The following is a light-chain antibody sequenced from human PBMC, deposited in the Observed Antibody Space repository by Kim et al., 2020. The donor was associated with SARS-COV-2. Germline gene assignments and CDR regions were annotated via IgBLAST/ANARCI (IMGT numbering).Light chain of an antibody. J-gene: IGLJ2*01. V-gene: IGLV2-8*01. CDR1: SGDVGGYNY. CDR3: SSYAGSNNLV. CDR2: EVS. Sequence: GQSITVSCTGTSGDVGGYNYVSWYQQHRGKAPKLMIYEVSKRPSGVPDRFSGSKSGNTASLTVSGLQAEDEADYYCSSYAGSNNLVFGGGTQLTVL.